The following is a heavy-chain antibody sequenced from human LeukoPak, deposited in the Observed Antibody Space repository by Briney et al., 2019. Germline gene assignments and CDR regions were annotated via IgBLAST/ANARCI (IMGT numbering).Heavy chain of an antibody. CDR1: GYTFTGYY. V-gene: IGHV1-2*02. D-gene: IGHD6-19*01. Sequence: GASVKVSCKATGYTFTGYYMHWVRQAPGQGLEWMGWINPNSGGTNYAQKFQGRVTMTRDTSISTAYMELSRLRSDDTAVYYCARLFSSGWPFDYWGQGTLVTVSS. CDR3: ARLFSSGWPFDY. J-gene: IGHJ4*02. CDR2: INPNSGGT.